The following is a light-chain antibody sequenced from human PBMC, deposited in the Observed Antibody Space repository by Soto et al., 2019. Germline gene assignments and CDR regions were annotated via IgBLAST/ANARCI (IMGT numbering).Light chain of an antibody. J-gene: IGKJ1*01. CDR3: QHYNSYSEA. CDR2: KAS. V-gene: IGKV1-5*03. Sequence: DIQMTQSPSTLSGSVGDRVTITYRASQTIRSWLAWYQQKPGKAPKLLIYKASTLKSGVPSRFSGSGSGTEFTLTISSLQPDDFATYSCQHYNSYSEAFGQGTKVDIK. CDR1: QTIRSW.